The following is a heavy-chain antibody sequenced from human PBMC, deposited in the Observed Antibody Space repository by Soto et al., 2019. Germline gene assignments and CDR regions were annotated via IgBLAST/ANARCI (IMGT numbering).Heavy chain of an antibody. V-gene: IGHV4-30-4*01. CDR2: IYYSGST. Sequence: SETLSLTCSVSGGSINSGDYYWSWIRQSPGKGLEWIGYIYYSGSTYYNPSLKSRSTISIDTSKNQFFLDVDSVTAVDTAVYYCARLYTGYEAFDYWGQGTLVTVSS. D-gene: IGHD5-12*01. J-gene: IGHJ4*02. CDR3: ARLYTGYEAFDY. CDR1: GGSINSGDYY.